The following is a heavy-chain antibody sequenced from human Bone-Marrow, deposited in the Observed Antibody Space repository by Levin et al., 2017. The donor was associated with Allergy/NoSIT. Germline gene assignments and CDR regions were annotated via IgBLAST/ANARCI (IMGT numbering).Heavy chain of an antibody. Sequence: MASETLSLTCTVSGGSINSYYWNWIRQPPGKGLEWIGYIYYTGTTDYKPSLRSRVSISLDTSKNLFSLKLTSVTAADSAVYYCARGAYASGSLTFDIWDQGTLVTVSS. J-gene: IGHJ4*02. CDR2: IYYTGTT. CDR3: ARGAYASGSLTFDI. CDR1: GGSINSYY. V-gene: IGHV4-59*01. D-gene: IGHD3-10*01.